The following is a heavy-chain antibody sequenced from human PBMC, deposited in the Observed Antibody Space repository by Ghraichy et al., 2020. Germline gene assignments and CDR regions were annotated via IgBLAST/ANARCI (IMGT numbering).Heavy chain of an antibody. D-gene: IGHD3-10*01. CDR1: GFTFRSYD. V-gene: IGHV3-30*18. CDR3: VNGDPFLSMIRGVQHFDY. CDR2: ISFDGNKK. J-gene: IGHJ4*01. Sequence: GGSLRLSCAASGFTFRSYDMHWVRQAPGKGLEWVAIISFDGNKKFYADSVQGRFTISRDNSKNTLYLQMNSLRPEDSAVYFCVNGDPFLSMIRGVQHFDYWGHGTLVTVSS.